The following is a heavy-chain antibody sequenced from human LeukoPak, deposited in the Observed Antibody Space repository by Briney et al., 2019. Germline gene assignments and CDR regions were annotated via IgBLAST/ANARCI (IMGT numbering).Heavy chain of an antibody. V-gene: IGHV4-59*01. CDR1: AVSISGSY. CDR3: ARAKVTYYYDGSGYYYFDT. CDR2: IYYSGST. J-gene: IGHJ4*02. Sequence: SGTLSLTCTVSAVSISGSYWTWIRQSPGQGLEWIGHIYYSGSTNYNPSLKSRVTISVDTSKKQFSLKLRSVTAADTAVYYCARAKVTYYYDGSGYYYFDTWGQGTLVTVSS. D-gene: IGHD3-22*01.